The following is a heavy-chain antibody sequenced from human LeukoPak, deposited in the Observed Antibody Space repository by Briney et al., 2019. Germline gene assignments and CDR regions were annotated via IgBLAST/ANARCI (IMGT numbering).Heavy chain of an antibody. CDR3: ASLYYGSGSYYNVPYYYYMDV. V-gene: IGHV4-39*01. J-gene: IGHJ6*03. CDR1: GGSISSSSYY. Sequence: SETLSLTCTVSGGSISSSSYYWGWIRQPPGKGLEWIGSIYYSGSTYYNPSLKSRVTISVDTSKNQFSLKLSSVTAADTAVYYCASLYYGSGSYYNVPYYYYMDVWGKGTTVTISS. D-gene: IGHD3-10*01. CDR2: IYYSGST.